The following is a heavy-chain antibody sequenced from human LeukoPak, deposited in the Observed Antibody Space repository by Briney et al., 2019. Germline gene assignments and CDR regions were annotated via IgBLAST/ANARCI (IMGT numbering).Heavy chain of an antibody. CDR3: ARHPGLRFLEWPYYFDY. CDR2: ISGSGGST. CDR1: GFTFSSYA. Sequence: GGSLRLSCAASGFTFSSYAMSWVRQAPGKGLEWVSAISGSGGSTYYADSVKGRFTISRDNSKNTLYLQMNSLRAEDTAVYYCARHPGLRFLEWPYYFDYWGQGTLVTVSS. V-gene: IGHV3-23*01. J-gene: IGHJ4*02. D-gene: IGHD3-3*01.